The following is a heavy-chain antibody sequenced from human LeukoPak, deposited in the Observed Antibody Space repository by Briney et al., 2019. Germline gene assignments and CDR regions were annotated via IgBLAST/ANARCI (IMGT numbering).Heavy chain of an antibody. D-gene: IGHD3-22*01. CDR3: ARDYDRSGYYIDLDY. CDR1: GFTFSSCS. CDR2: ISGSSSSI. V-gene: IGHV3-48*04. Sequence: SGGSLRLSCAASGFTFSSCSVDWVRQAPGKGLEWVSYISGSSSSIKYADSVKGRFTISRDNAKSSLYLQMNSLRAEDTAVYYCARDYDRSGYYIDLDYWGQGTLVTVSS. J-gene: IGHJ4*02.